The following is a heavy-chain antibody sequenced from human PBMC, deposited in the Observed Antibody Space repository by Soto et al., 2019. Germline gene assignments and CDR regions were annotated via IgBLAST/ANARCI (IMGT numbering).Heavy chain of an antibody. J-gene: IGHJ4*02. V-gene: IGHV3-66*01. Sequence: GGSLRLSCAASGFTVSSNYMSWVRQAPGKGLEWVSIIYSGGSTYYADSVKGRFTISRDNSKNTVYLQMNSLRAEDTAIYYCASYQYSSGWYFDYWGQGTLVTVSS. CDR1: GFTVSSNY. CDR3: ASYQYSSGWYFDY. CDR2: IYSGGST. D-gene: IGHD6-19*01.